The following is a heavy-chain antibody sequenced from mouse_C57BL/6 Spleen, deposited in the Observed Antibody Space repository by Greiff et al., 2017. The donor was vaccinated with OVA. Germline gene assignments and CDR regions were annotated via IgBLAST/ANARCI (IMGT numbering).Heavy chain of an antibody. V-gene: IGHV1-55*01. CDR3: ARDDYSSSDRYFDD. J-gene: IGHJ1*03. CDR2: IYPGSGST. D-gene: IGHD1-1*01. CDR1: GYTFTSYW. Sequence: QVQLQQPGAELVKPGASVKMSCKASGYTFTSYWITWVKQRPGQGLEWIGDIYPGSGSTNYNEKFKSKATLTVDTSSSTAYMKLSSLTSEDSAVYYCARDDYSSSDRYFDDWGKGTTVTVSS.